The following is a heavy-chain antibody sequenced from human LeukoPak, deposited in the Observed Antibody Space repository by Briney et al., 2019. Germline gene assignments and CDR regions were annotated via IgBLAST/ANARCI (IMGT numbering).Heavy chain of an antibody. V-gene: IGHV4-38-2*02. D-gene: IGHD3-10*01. CDR3: ARQIIWFGDLLDYNWFDP. J-gene: IGHJ5*02. Sequence: SETLSLTCTVSGYSISSGYYWGWIRQPPGKGLEWIGSIYHSGSTYYNPSLKSRVTISVDTSKNQFSLKLSSVTAADTAAYYCARQIIWFGDLLDYNWFDPWGQGTLVTVSS. CDR1: GYSISSGYY. CDR2: IYHSGST.